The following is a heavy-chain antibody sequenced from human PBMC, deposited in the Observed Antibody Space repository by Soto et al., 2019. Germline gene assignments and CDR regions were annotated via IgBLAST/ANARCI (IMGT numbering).Heavy chain of an antibody. J-gene: IGHJ6*02. CDR3: ARDLSGTGLDI. V-gene: IGHV4-4*07. CDR2: IYSTGGT. Sequence: QVQLHESGPGLVKPSETLSLTRNVSGDSVGRFYWSWIRQSAEKGLEWIGRIYSTGGTAYNPALEGRITISLDRSNNHVSLEMNSVTAADTAVYFCARDLSGTGLDIWGRGTRVTVSS. CDR1: GDSVGRFY. D-gene: IGHD1-26*01.